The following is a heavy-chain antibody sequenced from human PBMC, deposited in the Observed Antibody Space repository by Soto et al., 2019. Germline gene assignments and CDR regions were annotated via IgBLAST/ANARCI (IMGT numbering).Heavy chain of an antibody. CDR2: ITHSGST. J-gene: IGHJ3*02. Sequence: QVQLQQWGAGLLKPSETLSLTCAVYGGSFSGYYWSWIRQPPGKELGGIGEITHSGSTNYNPYLKSRVTISVDTYKNQFSLKLSSVTAADTAVYYCARPRIRYYDGSGPHGAFDIWGQGTMVPVSS. CDR3: ARPRIRYYDGSGPHGAFDI. CDR1: GGSFSGYY. D-gene: IGHD3-22*01. V-gene: IGHV4-34*01.